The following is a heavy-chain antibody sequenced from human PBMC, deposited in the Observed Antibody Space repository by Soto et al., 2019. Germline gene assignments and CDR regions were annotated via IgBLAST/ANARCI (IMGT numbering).Heavy chain of an antibody. V-gene: IGHV1-18*01. Sequence: QVQLVQSGAEVKKPGASVKVSCKASGYTFTSYGISWVRQAPGQGLEWMGWISAYNGNTNYAQKLQGRVTMTTDTSTSTAYMELRSLRSDDTAVYYCARGDLPYYDILTGYYPAFDSWGQGTLVTVSS. J-gene: IGHJ4*02. CDR2: ISAYNGNT. CDR3: ARGDLPYYDILTGYYPAFDS. CDR1: GYTFTSYG. D-gene: IGHD3-9*01.